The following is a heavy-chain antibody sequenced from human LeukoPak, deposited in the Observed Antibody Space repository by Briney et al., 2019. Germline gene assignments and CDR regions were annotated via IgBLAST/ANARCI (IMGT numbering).Heavy chain of an antibody. CDR1: GGTFSSYA. CDR2: IIPILGIA. CDR3: ARDIYYYDSSGYYYFDY. Sequence: SVKVSCKASGGTFSSYAISWVRQALGQGLEWMGRIIPILGIANYAQKFQGRVTITADKSTSTAYMELSSLRSEDTAVYYCARDIYYYDSSGYYYFDYWGQGTLVTVSS. V-gene: IGHV1-69*04. J-gene: IGHJ4*02. D-gene: IGHD3-22*01.